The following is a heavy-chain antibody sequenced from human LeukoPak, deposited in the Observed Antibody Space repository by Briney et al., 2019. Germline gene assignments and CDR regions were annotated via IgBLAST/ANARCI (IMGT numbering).Heavy chain of an antibody. CDR2: INHSGST. CDR3: ARGRYGDSFDY. J-gene: IGHJ4*02. D-gene: IGHD4-17*01. V-gene: IGHV4-34*01. Sequence: SETLSLTCAAYGGSFSGYYWSWIRQPPGKGLEWIGEINHSGSTNYNPSLKSRVTISVDTSKNQFSLKLSSVTAADTAVYYCARGRYGDSFDYWGQGTLVTVSS. CDR1: GGSFSGYY.